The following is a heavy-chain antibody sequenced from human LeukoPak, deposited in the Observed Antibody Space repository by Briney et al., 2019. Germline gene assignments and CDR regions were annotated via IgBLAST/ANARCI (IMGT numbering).Heavy chain of an antibody. CDR1: RGSISGYS. Sequence: SETLSLTCTVSRGSISGYSWSWIRQSPGGGLEWIGYIYYSGDTAYNPSLRSRVTMSVDTSKNQFSLQLRSMTTADTAVYYCARSPDILTGENFDYWGQGTLVTVSS. V-gene: IGHV4-59*01. J-gene: IGHJ4*02. D-gene: IGHD3-9*01. CDR2: IYYSGDT. CDR3: ARSPDILTGENFDY.